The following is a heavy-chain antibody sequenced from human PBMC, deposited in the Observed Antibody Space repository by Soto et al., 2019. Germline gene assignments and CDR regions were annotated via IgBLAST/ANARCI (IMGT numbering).Heavy chain of an antibody. CDR3: TRLRVAAAGIDS. CDR1: GGSISSYY. CDR2: IYYSGYT. D-gene: IGHD6-13*01. J-gene: IGHJ4*02. V-gene: IGHV4-59*08. Sequence: SETLSLTCTVSGGSISSYYWSWIRQPPGKGLEWMGYIYYSGYTDYNPSLESRVTMSVDTSKNQFSLKLTSVTAADTAVYYCTRLRVAAAGIDSWGQGALVTVSS.